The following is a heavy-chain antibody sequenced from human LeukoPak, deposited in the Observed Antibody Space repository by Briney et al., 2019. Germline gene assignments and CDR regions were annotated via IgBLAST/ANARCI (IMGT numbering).Heavy chain of an antibody. V-gene: IGHV3-20*04. J-gene: IGHJ4*02. CDR1: GFTFDDYG. CDR3: ARDPVTTGGYDPRFDY. D-gene: IGHD5-12*01. CDR2: INWNGGST. Sequence: GGSLRLSCAASGFTFDDYGMSWVRQAPGKGLEWVSGINWNGGSTGYADSVKGRFTISRDNAKNSLCLQMNSLRAEDTALYYCARDPVTTGGYDPRFDYWGQGTLVTVSS.